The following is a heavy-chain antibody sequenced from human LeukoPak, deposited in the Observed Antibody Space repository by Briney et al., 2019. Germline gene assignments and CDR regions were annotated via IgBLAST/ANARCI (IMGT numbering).Heavy chain of an antibody. CDR2: LSWNGATV. D-gene: IGHD2-8*01. V-gene: IGHV3-9*01. Sequence: GRSLRLSCAASGFTFDDYAMHWVRQAPGKGLEWVSGLSWNGATVGYADSVKGRFTISRDNTKNSLYLQMNSLRAEDTAIYYCARLTWICSNGVCYSGFDHWGQGTLVTVSS. CDR1: GFTFDDYA. J-gene: IGHJ4*02. CDR3: ARLTWICSNGVCYSGFDH.